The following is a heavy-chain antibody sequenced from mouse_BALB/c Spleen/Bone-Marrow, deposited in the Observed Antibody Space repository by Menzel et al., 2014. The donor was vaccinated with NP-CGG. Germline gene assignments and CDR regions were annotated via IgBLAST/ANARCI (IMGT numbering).Heavy chain of an antibody. CDR3: TRGRTLDFDY. CDR1: GYTFTSYY. J-gene: IGHJ2*01. CDR2: INPSNGGT. V-gene: IGHV1S81*02. Sequence: VQLQQSGAELVKPGASVKLSCKASGYTFTSYYMYWVKQRPGQGLEWIGEINPSNGGTNFNEKFKSRATLTVDKSSSTAYMQLSSLTSEDSAVYYCTRGRTLDFDYWGQGTTLTVSS.